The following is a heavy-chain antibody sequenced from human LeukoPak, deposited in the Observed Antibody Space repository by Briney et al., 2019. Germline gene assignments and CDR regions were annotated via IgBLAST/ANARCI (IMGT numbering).Heavy chain of an antibody. Sequence: GGSLRLSCAASGFTFSSYAMSWVCQAPGKGLEWVSAISGSGGSTYYADSVKGRFTISRDNSKNTLYLQMNSLRAEDTAVYYCAKSVLLWFGELRDFYYFDYWGQGTLVTVSS. J-gene: IGHJ4*02. CDR3: AKSVLLWFGELRDFYYFDY. V-gene: IGHV3-23*01. CDR1: GFTFSSYA. D-gene: IGHD3-10*01. CDR2: ISGSGGST.